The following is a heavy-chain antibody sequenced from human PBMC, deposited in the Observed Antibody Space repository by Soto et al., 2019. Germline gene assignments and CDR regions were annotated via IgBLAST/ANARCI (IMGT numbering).Heavy chain of an antibody. CDR2: ISGSGGTT. J-gene: IGHJ2*01. CDR3: AKGATANPLDYFDL. D-gene: IGHD5-12*01. V-gene: IGHV3-23*01. CDR1: GFTFRKYA. Sequence: GGSLRLSCAASGFTFRKYAMSWVRQAPGEGLECVSAISGSGGTTYYTDSVKGRFTISRDNSKNTLYLQMNSLRAEDTAVYYCAKGATANPLDYFDLWGRGTLVTVSS.